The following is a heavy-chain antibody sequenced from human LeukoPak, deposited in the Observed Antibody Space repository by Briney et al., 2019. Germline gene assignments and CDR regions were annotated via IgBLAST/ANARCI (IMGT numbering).Heavy chain of an antibody. V-gene: IGHV1-69*04. Sequence: GTSVKVACQASGGAFSSYAISWVRQAPGQGLEWMGRINVILDTANYAQKFQGRVTITADISTSTSYMELSSLRSEDTAVYYCARDQGIGDASDIGGQGTMVTVSS. J-gene: IGHJ3*02. CDR3: ARDQGIGDASDI. CDR1: GGAFSSYA. CDR2: INVILDTA.